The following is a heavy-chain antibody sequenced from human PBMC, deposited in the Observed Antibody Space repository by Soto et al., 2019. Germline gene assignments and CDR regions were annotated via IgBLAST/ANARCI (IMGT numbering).Heavy chain of an antibody. J-gene: IGHJ3*02. D-gene: IGHD2-2*01. Sequence: GGSLRLSCAASGFTVSSNYMSWVRQAPGKGLEWVSVIYSGGSTYYADSVKGRFTISRHNSKNTLYLQMNSLRAEDTAVYYCARDLRTRSQAFDIWGQGTMVTVSS. CDR1: GFTVSSNY. CDR2: IYSGGST. V-gene: IGHV3-53*04. CDR3: ARDLRTRSQAFDI.